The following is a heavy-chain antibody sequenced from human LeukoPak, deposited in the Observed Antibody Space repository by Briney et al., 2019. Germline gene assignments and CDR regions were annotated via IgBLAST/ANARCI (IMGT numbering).Heavy chain of an antibody. Sequence: GGSLRLSCAASEFTFSSYSMNWVRQAPGKGLEWVSSISSSSSYIYYADSVKGRFTISRDNAKNSLYLQMNSLRAEDTAVYYCARGVFGYDSSGYSARDYWGQGTLVTVSS. CDR2: ISSSSSYI. V-gene: IGHV3-21*01. J-gene: IGHJ4*02. CDR3: ARGVFGYDSSGYSARDY. D-gene: IGHD3-22*01. CDR1: EFTFSSYS.